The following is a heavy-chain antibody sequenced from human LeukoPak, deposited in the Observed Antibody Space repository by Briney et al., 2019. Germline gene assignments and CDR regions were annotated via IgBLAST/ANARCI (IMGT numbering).Heavy chain of an antibody. J-gene: IGHJ4*02. CDR3: ASGRDYGDSYYFDY. D-gene: IGHD4-17*01. V-gene: IGHV3-20*04. Sequence: GGSLRLSCAASGFTFDDYGMSWVRQAPGKGLELVSGINWNGGSTGYADSVKGRFTISRDNAKNSLFLQMNSLRAEDTALYYCASGRDYGDSYYFDYWGQGTLVTVSS. CDR2: INWNGGST. CDR1: GFTFDDYG.